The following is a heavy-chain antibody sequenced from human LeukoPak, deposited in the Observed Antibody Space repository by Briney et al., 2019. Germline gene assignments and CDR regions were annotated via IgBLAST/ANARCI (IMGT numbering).Heavy chain of an antibody. CDR2: IYHSGST. V-gene: IGHV4-59*12. Sequence: SETLSLTCTVSGGSISSYYWSWIRQPPGKGLEWIGYIYHSGSTYYNPSLKSRVTISVDTSKNQFSLKLSSVTAADTAVYYCARDWGRGHWDRGSLYYYGMDVWGQGTTVTVSS. CDR1: GGSISSYY. CDR3: ARDWGRGHWDRGSLYYYGMDV. D-gene: IGHD3-10*01. J-gene: IGHJ6*02.